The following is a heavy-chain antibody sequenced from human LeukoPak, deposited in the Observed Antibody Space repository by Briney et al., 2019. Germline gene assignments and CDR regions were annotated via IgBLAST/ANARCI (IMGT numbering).Heavy chain of an antibody. CDR3: ASLEDYDILTGHDAFDI. Sequence: GGSLRLSCAASGFTFSDYYMSWIRQAPGKGLEWVSYISSSGSTIYYADSVKGRFTISRDSAKNSLYLQMNSLRAEDTAVYYCASLEDYDILTGHDAFDIWGQGTMVTVSS. CDR2: ISSSGSTI. D-gene: IGHD3-9*01. V-gene: IGHV3-11*04. J-gene: IGHJ3*02. CDR1: GFTFSDYY.